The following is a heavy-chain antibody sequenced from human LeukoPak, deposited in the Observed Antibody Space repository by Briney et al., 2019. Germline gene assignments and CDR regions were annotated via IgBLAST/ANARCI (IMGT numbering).Heavy chain of an antibody. D-gene: IGHD3-10*01. Sequence: PSETLSLTCAVYGESFIYNYWAWIRQPPGKGLEWIGEINHSGSTNYNPSLKSRVTMSVDRAKNQFSLNLSSVTAADTAVYYCARRVGRYFGERAYYYNYMDVWDKGTTVTISS. J-gene: IGHJ6*03. CDR1: GESFIYNY. CDR2: INHSGST. V-gene: IGHV4-34*01. CDR3: ARRVGRYFGERAYYYNYMDV.